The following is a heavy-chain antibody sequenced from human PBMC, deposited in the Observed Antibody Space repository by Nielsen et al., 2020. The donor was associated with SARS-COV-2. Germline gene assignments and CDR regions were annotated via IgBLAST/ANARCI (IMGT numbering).Heavy chain of an antibody. V-gene: IGHV3-7*01. CDR1: GFTFSSYW. CDR3: ARDVGEGDYSSSPLAY. Sequence: GESLKISCAASGFTFSSYWMSWVRQAPGKGLEWVANIKQDGSEKYYVDSVKGRFTISRDSAKNSLYLQMFSLRAEDTAIYYCARDVGEGDYSSSPLAYWGQGTLVTVSS. CDR2: IKQDGSEK. D-gene: IGHD6-6*01. J-gene: IGHJ4*02.